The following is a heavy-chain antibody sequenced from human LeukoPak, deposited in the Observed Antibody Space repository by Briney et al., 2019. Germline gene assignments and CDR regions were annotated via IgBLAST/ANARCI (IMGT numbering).Heavy chain of an antibody. J-gene: IGHJ4*02. V-gene: IGHV4-61*05. CDR1: GGSISSSSYY. Sequence: SETLSLTCTVSGGSISSSSYYWVWIRQPPGKGLEWIGYIYYTGTSYNPSLKSRVTISADTSKNQFSLNLSSVTAADTAVYYCASRKLGNDYWGQGTLVTVSS. CDR3: ASRKLGNDY. D-gene: IGHD7-27*01. CDR2: IYYTGT.